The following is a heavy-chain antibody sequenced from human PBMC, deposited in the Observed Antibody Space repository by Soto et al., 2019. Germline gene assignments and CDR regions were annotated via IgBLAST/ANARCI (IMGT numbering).Heavy chain of an antibody. CDR1: GVTFSTYS. V-gene: IGHV3-48*02. CDR3: ATVARAY. Sequence: EVQLVESGGGLVQPEASLRLSCVVSGVTFSTYSMNWVRQAPGRGLEWVAYIDSVTGIINYAESVKGRFIISRDNVEKTLFLQMNSLRYEDTAVYYCATVARAYWGQGALVTVSS. J-gene: IGHJ4*02. CDR2: IDSVTGII.